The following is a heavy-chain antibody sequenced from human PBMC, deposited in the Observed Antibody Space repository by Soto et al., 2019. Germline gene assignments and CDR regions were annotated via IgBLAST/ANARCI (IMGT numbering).Heavy chain of an antibody. J-gene: IGHJ6*04. CDR3: ARDYMGYSSSWYSYYYYGMEV. CDR1: GFTFSSYG. V-gene: IGHV3-33*01. CDR2: IWYDGSNK. Sequence: LRLSCAASGFTFSSYGMHWVRQAPGKGLEWVAVIWYDGSNKYYADSVKGRFTISRDNSKNTLYLQMKSLRAEDTAVYYCARDYMGYSSSWYSYYYYGMEVWGKGTKVTVSS. D-gene: IGHD6-13*01.